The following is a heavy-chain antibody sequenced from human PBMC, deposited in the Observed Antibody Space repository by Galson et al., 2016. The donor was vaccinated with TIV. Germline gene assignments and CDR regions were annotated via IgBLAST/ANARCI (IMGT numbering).Heavy chain of an antibody. CDR3: AKDRAVDASMDDYFYHAMGV. CDR1: GFTFDDYA. Sequence: SLRLSCAASGFTFDDYAMHWVRQPPGKGLEWVSSINWHGNSVVYADSVKGRFTISRDNGKTSLYLQMNRLRPVDTALYYCAKDRAVDASMDDYFYHAMGVGGQGTAVTVSS. D-gene: IGHD5-18*01. CDR2: INWHGNSV. V-gene: IGHV3-9*01. J-gene: IGHJ6*02.